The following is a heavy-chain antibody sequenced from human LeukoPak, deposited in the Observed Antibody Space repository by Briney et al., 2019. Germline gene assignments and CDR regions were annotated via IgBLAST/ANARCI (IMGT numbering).Heavy chain of an antibody. V-gene: IGHV3-7*01. Sequence: GGSLRLPCAASGFTFSSYWMSWVRQAPGKGLEWVANIKQDGSEKYYVDSVKGRFTISRDNSKNSLYLQMNSLRAEDTAVYYCARVRGSGSYEGNFDYWGQGTLVTVSS. CDR1: GFTFSSYW. D-gene: IGHD3-10*01. J-gene: IGHJ4*02. CDR3: ARVRGSGSYEGNFDY. CDR2: IKQDGSEK.